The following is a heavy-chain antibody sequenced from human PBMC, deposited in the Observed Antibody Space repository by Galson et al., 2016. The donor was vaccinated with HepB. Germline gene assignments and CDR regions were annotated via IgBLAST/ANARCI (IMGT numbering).Heavy chain of an antibody. Sequence: SLRLSCAVSGFTFSTYSMHWVRQAPGKGLEWVAFAWYDGSEVYYGDSVKGRFTISRDNSKNTLYLQMNSLRVEDTAVYYCARHRVKAVGRRSNGLDVWGQGTTVTVSS. CDR2: AWYDGSEV. J-gene: IGHJ6*02. CDR1: GFTFSTYS. CDR3: ARHRVKAVGRRSNGLDV. D-gene: IGHD6-13*01. V-gene: IGHV3-33*01.